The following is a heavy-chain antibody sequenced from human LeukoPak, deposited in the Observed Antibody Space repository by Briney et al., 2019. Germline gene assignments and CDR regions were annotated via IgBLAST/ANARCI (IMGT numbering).Heavy chain of an antibody. CDR2: ISSSSSYI. Sequence: GGSLRLSCAASGFTFSRNSMNWVRQAPGKGLEWVSYISSSSSYIYYADSVKGRFTISRDNAKNSLYLQMNSLRAEDTAVYYCARKSSGWPVDYWGQGTLVTVSS. CDR1: GFTFSRNS. V-gene: IGHV3-21*05. CDR3: ARKSSGWPVDY. D-gene: IGHD6-19*01. J-gene: IGHJ4*02.